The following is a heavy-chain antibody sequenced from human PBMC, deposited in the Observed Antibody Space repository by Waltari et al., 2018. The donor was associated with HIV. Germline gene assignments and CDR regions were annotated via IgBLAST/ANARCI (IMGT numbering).Heavy chain of an antibody. Sequence: EVQLVESGGGLVKPGGSLRLSCPASGFTFSSYSMNWVPQAPGKGLECVSSISISSSYIYYAASVKGRFTISRDNAKNSLYLQMNSLRAEDTAVYYCARGRGIYGSGSYSGMDVWGQGTTVTVSS. CDR1: GFTFSSYS. CDR3: ARGRGIYGSGSYSGMDV. V-gene: IGHV3-21*01. D-gene: IGHD3-10*01. CDR2: ISISSSYI. J-gene: IGHJ6*02.